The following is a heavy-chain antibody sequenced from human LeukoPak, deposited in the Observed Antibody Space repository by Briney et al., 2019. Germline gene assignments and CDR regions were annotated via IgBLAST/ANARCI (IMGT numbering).Heavy chain of an antibody. D-gene: IGHD3-22*01. J-gene: IGHJ6*02. CDR2: IYSGGST. V-gene: IGHV3-66*01. Sequence: PGGSLRLSCAASGFTVSSNYMSWVRQAPGKGLEWVSVIYSGGSTYYADSVKGRFTISRDNSKNTLYLQMSSLRAEDTAVYYCAREGWYYYDSSGYPRGRMDVWGQGTTVTVSS. CDR1: GFTVSSNY. CDR3: AREGWYYYDSSGYPRGRMDV.